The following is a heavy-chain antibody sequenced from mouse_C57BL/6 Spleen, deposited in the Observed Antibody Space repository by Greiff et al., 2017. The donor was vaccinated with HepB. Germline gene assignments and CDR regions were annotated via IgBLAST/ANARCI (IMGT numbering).Heavy chain of an antibody. Sequence: VQLKESGAELVRPGASVKLSCTASGFNIKDDYMHWVKQRPEQGLEWIGWIDPENGDTEYASKFQGKATITADTSSNTAYLQLSSLTSEDTAVYYCTMDYYGSSSFDYCAKAPLSQSPQ. CDR3: TMDYYGSSSFDY. D-gene: IGHD1-1*01. J-gene: IGHJ2*01. CDR1: GFNIKDDY. V-gene: IGHV14-4*01. CDR2: IDPENGDT.